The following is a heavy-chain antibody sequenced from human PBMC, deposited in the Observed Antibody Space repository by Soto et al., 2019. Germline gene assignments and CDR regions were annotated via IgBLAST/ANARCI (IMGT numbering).Heavy chain of an antibody. CDR1: GFTVSSNY. D-gene: IGHD6-19*01. CDR2: IFTGGST. CDR3: ERDRQSSGWIDAFDI. Sequence: EVQLVESGGGLVQPGGSLRLSCAASGFTVSSNYMSWVRQAPGKGLEWVSVIFTGGSTYYADSVKGRFTISRHSSMNTVYLQMDSLRAEETAVYYCERDRQSSGWIDAFDIWGPVTMVTVSS. V-gene: IGHV3-53*04. J-gene: IGHJ3*02.